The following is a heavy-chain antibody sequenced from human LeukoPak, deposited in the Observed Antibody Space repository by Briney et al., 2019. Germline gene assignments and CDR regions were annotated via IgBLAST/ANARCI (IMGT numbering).Heavy chain of an antibody. D-gene: IGHD4-11*01. CDR1: GGTFSSYA. CDR2: IIPIFGTA. V-gene: IGHV1-69*13. J-gene: IGHJ1*01. Sequence: ASVKVSCKASGGTFSSYAISWVRQAPGQGLEWMGGIIPIFGTANYAQKFQGRVTITADESTSTAYMELRSLTSDDTAVYYCARDKAVTTELTQYFHHWGQGTLVTVSS. CDR3: ARDKAVTTELTQYFHH.